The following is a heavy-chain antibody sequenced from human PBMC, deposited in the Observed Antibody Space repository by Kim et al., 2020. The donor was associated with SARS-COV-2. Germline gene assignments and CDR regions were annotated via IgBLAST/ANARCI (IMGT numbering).Heavy chain of an antibody. J-gene: IGHJ3*02. V-gene: IGHV1-69*01. Sequence: YAQKFQGRVTITADESTSTAYMELSSLRSEDTAVYYCARGPPRDYAAFDIWGQGTMVTVSS. CDR3: ARGPPRDYAAFDI. D-gene: IGHD4-17*01.